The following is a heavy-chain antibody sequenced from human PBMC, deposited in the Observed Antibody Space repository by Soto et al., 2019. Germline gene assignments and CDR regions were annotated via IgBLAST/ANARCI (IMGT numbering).Heavy chain of an antibody. CDR3: ARSRDYGGTNYYYYGMDV. CDR1: GFTFSSYA. V-gene: IGHV3-64*01. D-gene: IGHD4-17*01. J-gene: IGHJ6*02. Sequence: EVQLVESGGGLVQPGGSLRLSCAASGFTFSSYAMHWVRQAPGKGLEYVSAISSNGGSTYYANSVKGRFTISRDNSKNTLYLQMGSLRAEDMAVYYCARSRDYGGTNYYYYGMDVWGQGTTVTVSS. CDR2: ISSNGGST.